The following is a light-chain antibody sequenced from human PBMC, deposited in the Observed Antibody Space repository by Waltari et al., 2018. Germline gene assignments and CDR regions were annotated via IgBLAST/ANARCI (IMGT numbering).Light chain of an antibody. Sequence: LVLTQYPATLSVSPGERAALSCRASQSVSSNLAWYQQKPGQAPRLLIYGASTRATGIPARFSGSGSGTEFTLTISSLQSEDFAVYYCQQYNNWLFTFGPGTKVDIK. CDR1: QSVSSN. V-gene: IGKV3-15*01. CDR2: GAS. J-gene: IGKJ3*01. CDR3: QQYNNWLFT.